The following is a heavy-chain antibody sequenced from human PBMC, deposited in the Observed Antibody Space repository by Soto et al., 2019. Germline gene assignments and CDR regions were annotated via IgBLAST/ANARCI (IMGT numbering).Heavy chain of an antibody. CDR3: ARGPYYGSGTCDY. CDR2: ISYDGSNK. D-gene: IGHD3-10*01. J-gene: IGHJ4*02. Sequence: QVQLVESGGGVVQPGRSLRLSCAASGFTFNSYGLHWVRQAPGKGLEWVAVISYDGSNKYYADSVEGRFTISRDNSKNTLDLEMNSLRIEDTAVYYCARGPYYGSGTCDYWGQGTLVTVSS. CDR1: GFTFNSYG. V-gene: IGHV3-30*03.